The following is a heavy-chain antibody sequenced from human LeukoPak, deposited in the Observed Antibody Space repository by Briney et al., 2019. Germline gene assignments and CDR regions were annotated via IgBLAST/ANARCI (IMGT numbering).Heavy chain of an antibody. D-gene: IGHD3-22*01. Sequence: GESLKISCKGSGYSFTSYWIGWVRQMPGKGLEWMGIIYPGDSDTRYSPSFQGQVTISADKSISTAYLQWSSLKASDTAMYYCARHGSRYYDSSGYYGDDAFDIWAKGQWSPPLQ. CDR1: GYSFTSYW. J-gene: IGHJ3*02. CDR3: ARHGSRYYDSSGYYGDDAFDI. V-gene: IGHV5-51*01. CDR2: IYPGDSDT.